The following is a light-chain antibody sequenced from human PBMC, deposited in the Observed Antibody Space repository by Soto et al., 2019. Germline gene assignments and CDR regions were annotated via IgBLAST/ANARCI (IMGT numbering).Light chain of an antibody. V-gene: IGKV1-5*01. Sequence: DFQMTQSPSTLSASVGDRVTITCRASQSITTWLAWYQQKPGKAPKLLIYDASSLESGVPSRFSGGGSGTEFTLTISSLQPDDFATYYCQQYYGSWTFGRGTKVEVK. CDR1: QSITTW. CDR3: QQYYGSWT. J-gene: IGKJ1*01. CDR2: DAS.